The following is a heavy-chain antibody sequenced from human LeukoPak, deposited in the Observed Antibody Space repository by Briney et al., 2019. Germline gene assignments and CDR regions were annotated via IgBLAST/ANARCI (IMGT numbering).Heavy chain of an antibody. CDR2: TSPDGSEQ. CDR3: FTGSEFYYDS. D-gene: IGHD1-14*01. J-gene: IGHJ4*02. CDR1: GFLFSRNA. V-gene: IGHV3-30*01. Sequence: PGGSLRLSCVGSGFLFSRNAMHWVRQGPGKGLEWVAVTSPDGSEQYYADSVKGRFTNSRDNSKNTVFLQMNSLTTEDTALYSCFTGSEFYYDSWGQGTLVIVSS.